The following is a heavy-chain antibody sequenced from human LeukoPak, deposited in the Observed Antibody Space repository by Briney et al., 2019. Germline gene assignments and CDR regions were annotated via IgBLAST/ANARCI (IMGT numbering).Heavy chain of an antibody. CDR1: GFTFSSYW. J-gene: IGHJ4*02. CDR2: IKQDGSEK. CDR3: ARDGSVADPDY. V-gene: IGHV3-7*01. Sequence: GGSLRLSCAASGFTFSSYWMSWVRQAPGRGLEWVANIKQDGSEKYYVDSVKGRFTISRDNAKNSLYLQMNSLRAEDTAVYYCARDGSVADPDYWGQGTLVTVSS. D-gene: IGHD6-19*01.